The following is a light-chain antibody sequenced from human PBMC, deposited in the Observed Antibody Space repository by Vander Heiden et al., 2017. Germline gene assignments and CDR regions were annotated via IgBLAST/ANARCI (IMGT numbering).Light chain of an antibody. V-gene: IGKV3-15*01. J-gene: IGKJ1*01. CDR3: QQYNNWPPWT. CDR2: DAS. Sequence: TQSPARLPVSPGERATLSCRASQSVNNNLAWYQQKPGQAPRLLIYDASTRVTGIPGRFSGSGSGTEFTLSISSLQSEDFAVYYCQQYNNWPPWTFGQGTKVEVK. CDR1: QSVNNN.